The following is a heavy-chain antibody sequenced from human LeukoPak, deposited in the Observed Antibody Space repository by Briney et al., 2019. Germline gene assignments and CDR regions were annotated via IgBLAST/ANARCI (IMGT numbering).Heavy chain of an antibody. D-gene: IGHD6-19*01. V-gene: IGHV3-7*01. CDR2: IKQDGSEK. CDR3: ARVAIAVAGQFDY. J-gene: IGHJ4*02. CDR1: GFTFSSYR. Sequence: GGSLRLSCAASGFTFSSYRMSWVRQAPGKGLEWVANIKQDGSEKYYVDSVKGRFTISRDNAKNSLYLQMNSLRAEDTAVYYCARVAIAVAGQFDYWGQGTLVTVSS.